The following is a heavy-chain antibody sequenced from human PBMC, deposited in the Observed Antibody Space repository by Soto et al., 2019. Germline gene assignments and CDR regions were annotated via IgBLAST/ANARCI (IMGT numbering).Heavy chain of an antibody. D-gene: IGHD5-18*01. CDR1: GGSISSSSYY. CDR3: ARHALDTAMAAFDY. J-gene: IGHJ4*02. CDR2: IYYSGST. V-gene: IGHV4-39*01. Sequence: SETLSLTCTVSGGSISSSSYYWGWIRQPPGKGLEWIGSIYYSGSTYYNPSLKSRVTISVDTSKNQFSLKLSSVTAADTAVYYCARHALDTAMAAFDYWGQGTLVTVSS.